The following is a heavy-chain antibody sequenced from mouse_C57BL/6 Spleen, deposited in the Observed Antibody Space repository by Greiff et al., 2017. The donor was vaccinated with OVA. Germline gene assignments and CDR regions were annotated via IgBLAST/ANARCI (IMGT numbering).Heavy chain of an antibody. CDR2: INPNNGGT. CDR3: AREDDGYAMDY. D-gene: IGHD2-3*01. CDR1: GYTFTDYY. J-gene: IGHJ4*01. Sequence: EVKLQQSGPELVKPGASVKISCKASGYTFTDYYMNWVKQSHGKSLEWIGDINPNNGGTSYNQKFKGKATLTVDKSSSTAYMELRSLTSEDSAVYYCAREDDGYAMDYWGQGTSVTVSS. V-gene: IGHV1-26*01.